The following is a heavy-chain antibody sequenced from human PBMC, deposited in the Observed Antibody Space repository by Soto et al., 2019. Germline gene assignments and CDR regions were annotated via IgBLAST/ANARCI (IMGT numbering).Heavy chain of an antibody. Sequence: XETLYLTCTVSGSSISGFYWSWIRKSAGKGLEWIGRIYATGTIDYNPSLKSRVMMSVDTSKKQFSLKLRSVTAADTAVYYCVRDGTKTLRDWLDHWGQGISVTVSS. CDR3: VRDGTKTLRDWLDH. CDR2: IYATGTI. J-gene: IGHJ5*02. D-gene: IGHD1-1*01. V-gene: IGHV4-4*07. CDR1: GSSISGFY.